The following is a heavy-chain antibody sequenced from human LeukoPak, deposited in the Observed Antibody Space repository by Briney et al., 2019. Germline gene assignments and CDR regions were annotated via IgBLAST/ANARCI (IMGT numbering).Heavy chain of an antibody. CDR3: ARGVTNIAVGDY. J-gene: IGHJ4*02. CDR1: GFTVSNNY. D-gene: IGHD6-19*01. Sequence: GGSLRLSCAASGFTVSNNYMNWVRQAPGKGLEWVSIIYSSGNTYYADSVEGRFTISRDNSKNIVYLQMSGLRAEDTALYYCARGVTNIAVGDYWGQGILVTVSS. V-gene: IGHV3-53*01. CDR2: IYSSGNT.